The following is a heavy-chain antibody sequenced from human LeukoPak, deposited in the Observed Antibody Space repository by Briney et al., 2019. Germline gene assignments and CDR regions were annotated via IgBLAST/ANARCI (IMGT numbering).Heavy chain of an antibody. CDR3: ARHYGSGSYGSYYYYYMDV. CDR1: GFTFSSYA. Sequence: GGSLRLSCAASGFTFSSYAMSWVRQAPRKGLEWVSGISGSGGSTNYEDSVKGRFTISRDNSKNTLYLQMNGLRAEDTAVYYCARHYGSGSYGSYYYYYMDVWAKGTTVTVSS. CDR2: ISGSGGST. J-gene: IGHJ6*03. D-gene: IGHD3-10*01. V-gene: IGHV3-23*01.